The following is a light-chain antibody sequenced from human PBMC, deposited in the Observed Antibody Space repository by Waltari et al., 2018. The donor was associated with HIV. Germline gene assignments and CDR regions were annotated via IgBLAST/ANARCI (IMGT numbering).Light chain of an antibody. J-gene: IGLJ2*01. V-gene: IGLV1-47*01. CDR3: AAWDDSLTVV. CDR1: SSNIGTNY. Sequence: QSVLTQPPSASGTPGQSVTISCSGTSSNIGTNYVYWYQQFPGTAPKLLIYRNNKRPSGVPDRFSGSKSGTSASLAISGLRSDDEAEYYCAAWDDSLTVVFGGGTKLTVL. CDR2: RNN.